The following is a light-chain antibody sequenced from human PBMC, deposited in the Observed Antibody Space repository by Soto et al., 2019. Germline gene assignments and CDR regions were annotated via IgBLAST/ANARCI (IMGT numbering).Light chain of an antibody. V-gene: IGKV1-5*03. CDR3: QQYSSAST. Sequence: DIQMTQSPSTLSASVGDRVTITCRASQSINNWLAWYQQKPGKAPKLLIYRASSLENGVPSRFSGRGSGTELIFTITSLQPDDFATYYCQQYSSASTFGQGTNVEI. J-gene: IGKJ1*01. CDR2: RAS. CDR1: QSINNW.